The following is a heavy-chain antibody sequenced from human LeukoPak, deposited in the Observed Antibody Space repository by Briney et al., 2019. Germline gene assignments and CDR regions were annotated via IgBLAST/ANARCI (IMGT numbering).Heavy chain of an antibody. CDR3: ARASPQKLGYFDY. J-gene: IGHJ4*02. CDR2: ISGSGGTT. D-gene: IGHD3-16*01. V-gene: IGHV3-48*03. Sequence: GGSLRLSCVASGFTFSTYEVNWVRQAPGKGLEWVSYISGSGGTTYYADSVQGRFTISRDNTKNSLYLQMNSLRAEDTAVYYCARASPQKLGYFDYWGQGTLVTVSS. CDR1: GFTFSTYE.